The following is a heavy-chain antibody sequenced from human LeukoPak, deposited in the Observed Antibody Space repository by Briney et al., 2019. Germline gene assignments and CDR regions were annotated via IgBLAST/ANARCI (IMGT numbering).Heavy chain of an antibody. J-gene: IGHJ4*02. CDR3: ARITMVRGVIKREIDY. V-gene: IGHV3-74*01. CDR2: INSDGSST. D-gene: IGHD3-10*01. Sequence: GGSLRLSCAASGFTFSNYWMYWVRQAPGEGLVWVSRINSDGSSTTCSDSVKGRFTISRDNAKNTLYLQRNSLRAEDTAVYYCARITMVRGVIKREIDYWGQGTLVTVSS. CDR1: GFTFSNYW.